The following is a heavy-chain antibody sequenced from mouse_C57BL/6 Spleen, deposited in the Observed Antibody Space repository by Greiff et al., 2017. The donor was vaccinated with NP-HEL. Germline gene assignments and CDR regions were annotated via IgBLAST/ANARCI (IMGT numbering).Heavy chain of an antibody. Sequence: EVKLMESGGGLVQPGGSMKLSCAASGFTFSDAWMDWVRQSPEKGLEWVAEIRNKANNHATYYAESVKGRFTISRDDSKSSVYLQMNSLRAEDTGIYYCTRSITTVVYWYFDAWGTGTTVTVSS. J-gene: IGHJ1*03. CDR3: TRSITTVVYWYFDA. CDR2: IRNKANNHAT. V-gene: IGHV6-6*01. CDR1: GFTFSDAW. D-gene: IGHD1-1*01.